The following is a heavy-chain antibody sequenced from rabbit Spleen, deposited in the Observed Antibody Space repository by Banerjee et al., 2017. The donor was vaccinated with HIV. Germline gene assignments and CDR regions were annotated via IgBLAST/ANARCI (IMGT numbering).Heavy chain of an antibody. Sequence: QEQLEESGGDLVKPEGSLTLTCTPSGFSFSRNYWVSWVRQAPGKGLEWIACIWTGDGDTYYASWARGRFTISKTSSPTVTLQMTSLTAADTATYFCARGAAYGDYNYGRPFNLWGPGTLVTVS. V-gene: IGHV1S45*01. D-gene: IGHD2-1*01. CDR2: IWTGDGDT. J-gene: IGHJ4*01. CDR1: GFSFSRNYW. CDR3: ARGAAYGDYNYGRPFNL.